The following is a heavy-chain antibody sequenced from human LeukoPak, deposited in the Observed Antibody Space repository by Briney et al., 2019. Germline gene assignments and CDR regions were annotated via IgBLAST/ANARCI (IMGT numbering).Heavy chain of an antibody. V-gene: IGHV4-59*01. CDR2: IYYSGST. Sequence: NASETLSLTCTVSGGSISSYYWSWIRRPPGKGLEWIGYIYYSGSTNYNPSLKSRVTISVDTSKNQFSLKLSSVTAADTAVYYCARGPRDYYDSSGYSPFDYWGQGTLVTVSS. D-gene: IGHD3-22*01. CDR1: GGSISSYY. J-gene: IGHJ4*02. CDR3: ARGPRDYYDSSGYSPFDY.